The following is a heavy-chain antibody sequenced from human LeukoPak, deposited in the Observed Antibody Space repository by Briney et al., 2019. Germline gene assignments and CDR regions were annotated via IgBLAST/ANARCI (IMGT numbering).Heavy chain of an antibody. D-gene: IGHD2-15*01. Sequence: QPGGSLRLYCAASGFTFSSYGMHWVRQAPGKGLEWVAVIWYDGSNKYYADSVKGRFTISRDNSKNTLYLQMNSLRAEDTAVYYCAREAGVGYCSGGSCYLVVSYYYYGMDVWGQGTTVTVSS. CDR1: GFTFSSYG. V-gene: IGHV3-33*01. CDR2: IWYDGSNK. J-gene: IGHJ6*02. CDR3: AREAGVGYCSGGSCYLVVSYYYYGMDV.